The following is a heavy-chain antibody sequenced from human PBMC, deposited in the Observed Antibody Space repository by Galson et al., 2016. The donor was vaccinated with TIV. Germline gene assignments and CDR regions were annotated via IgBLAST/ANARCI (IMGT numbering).Heavy chain of an antibody. CDR1: GGSFSAHY. Sequence: LSLTCAIYGGSFSAHYWSWIRQAPGKGLEWIGDINHNAFTNFNPSLSSRVSISLDASKNQFSLRLSSVTAADTAVYFCAGNHNLWSGYRPIKNYFYMDVWGKGTTVTVSS. D-gene: IGHD3-3*01. CDR3: AGNHNLWSGYRPIKNYFYMDV. J-gene: IGHJ6*03. V-gene: IGHV4-34*01. CDR2: INHNAFT.